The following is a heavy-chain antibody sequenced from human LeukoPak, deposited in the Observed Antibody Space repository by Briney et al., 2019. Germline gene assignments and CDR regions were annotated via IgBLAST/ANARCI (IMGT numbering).Heavy chain of an antibody. CDR3: ARGRYCSADICSGGDAFDI. V-gene: IGHV4-4*07. Sequence: SETLSLTCPVSGGSINNYYWSWIRQPAGKGLEWIGRIYTRGSTNYNPSLKSRVTMSVDTSKNQFSLKLSSVTAADTAVYYCARGRYCSADICSGGDAFDIWGQGTMVSVSS. J-gene: IGHJ3*02. CDR2: IYTRGST. CDR1: GGSINNYY. D-gene: IGHD2-15*01.